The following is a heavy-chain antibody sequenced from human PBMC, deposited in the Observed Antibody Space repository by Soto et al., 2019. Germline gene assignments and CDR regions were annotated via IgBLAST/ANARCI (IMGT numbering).Heavy chain of an antibody. CDR3: ARGLLGPSTMHY. CDR2: ISSSSSTI. CDR1: GFTFSSYS. J-gene: IGHJ4*02. V-gene: IGHV3-48*02. Sequence: EVQLVESGGGLVQPGGSLRLSCAASGFTFSSYSMNWVRQAPGKGLEWVSYISSSSSTIYYADSVKGRFTISRDNAKSSLYLQMNSLRDEDTAGYYCARGLLGPSTMHYGGQGPLVTVSS.